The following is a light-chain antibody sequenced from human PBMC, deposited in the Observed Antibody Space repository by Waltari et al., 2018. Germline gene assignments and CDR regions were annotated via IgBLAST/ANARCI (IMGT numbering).Light chain of an antibody. J-gene: IGLJ1*01. CDR1: SSDVGGYNY. CDR2: EVN. V-gene: IGLV2-14*01. Sequence: QSALTQPASVSGSPGQSLTISCTGTSSDVGGYNYVSWYQQHPGKAPKLMIYEVNNRPSGVSDRFSGSKSGNTASLTISGLQAEDEADYYCTSYTSSITYVFGTGTKVTVL. CDR3: TSYTSSITYV.